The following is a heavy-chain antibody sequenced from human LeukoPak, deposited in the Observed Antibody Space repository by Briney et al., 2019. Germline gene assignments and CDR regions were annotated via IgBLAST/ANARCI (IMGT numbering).Heavy chain of an antibody. CDR3: ARGGVIAVAQYDY. J-gene: IGHJ4*02. Sequence: GESLKISCKGSGYGFTNYWIGWVRQMPGKGLEWMGIIYPGDSDTRYSPSFQSQVTISADKSISTAYLQWSSLKASDTAMYYCARGGVIAVAQYDYWGQGTLVTVSS. CDR2: IYPGDSDT. CDR1: GYGFTNYW. V-gene: IGHV5-51*01. D-gene: IGHD3-16*01.